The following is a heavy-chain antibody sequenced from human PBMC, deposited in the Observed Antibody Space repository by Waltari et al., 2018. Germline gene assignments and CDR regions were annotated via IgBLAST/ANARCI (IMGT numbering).Heavy chain of an antibody. CDR2: ISYDGSNK. V-gene: IGHV3-30*01. D-gene: IGHD3-22*01. CDR3: ARDVNGVVVITTGDGGYFDY. CDR1: GFTFSSYA. J-gene: IGHJ4*02. Sequence: QVQLVESGGGVVQPGRSLRLSCAASGFTFSSYAMHWVRQAPGKGLEWVAVISYDGSNKNYADSVKGRFTISRDNSKNTLYLQMNSLRAEDTAVYYCARDVNGVVVITTGDGGYFDYWGQGTLVTVSS.